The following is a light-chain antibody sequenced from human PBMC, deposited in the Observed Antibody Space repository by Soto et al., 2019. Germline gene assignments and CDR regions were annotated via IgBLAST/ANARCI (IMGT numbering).Light chain of an antibody. CDR2: AAS. CDR3: QQTYFTTGT. J-gene: IGKJ1*01. Sequence: DVQMTQSPSSLSASVGDRVTITCRASHHINNYLSWFQQKPGKAPKPLVYAASSLQSGVPSRFSGSGSGTDFTLTISILQPEDFATYYCQQTYFTTGTFGQGTKVDIK. V-gene: IGKV1-39*01. CDR1: HHINNY.